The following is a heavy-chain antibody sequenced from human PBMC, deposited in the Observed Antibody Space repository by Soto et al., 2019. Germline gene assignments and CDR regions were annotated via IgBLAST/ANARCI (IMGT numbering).Heavy chain of an antibody. CDR2: ISSSGSTR. J-gene: IGHJ4*02. V-gene: IGHV3-48*03. CDR3: AVTTYYANSGPYYFDY. Sequence: GGSLRLSCAGTGFTFRSYEMNWVRQAPGKGLEWLSYISSSGSTRNYADSLKGRFTISRDNARNSLYLQMNSLRAEDTAVYYCAVTTYYANSGPYYFDYWGQGILVTVSS. CDR1: GFTFRSYE. D-gene: IGHD3-22*01.